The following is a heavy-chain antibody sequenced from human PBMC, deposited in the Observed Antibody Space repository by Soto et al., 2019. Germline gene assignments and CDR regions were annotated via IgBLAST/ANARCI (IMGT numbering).Heavy chain of an antibody. V-gene: IGHV1-18*04. CDR1: GYTFRSYG. CDR3: ARDWSGYYYNSGLIWFH. Sequence: ASVKVSCKASGYTFRSYGISWVRQAPGQGLEWVGWISAYNGDTHYAPKFQDRITLTTETSTDTAYMELRSLRLDDTAVYYCARDWSGYYYNSGLIWFHWGQGSPVTVSS. D-gene: IGHD3-3*01. CDR2: ISAYNGDT. J-gene: IGHJ4*02.